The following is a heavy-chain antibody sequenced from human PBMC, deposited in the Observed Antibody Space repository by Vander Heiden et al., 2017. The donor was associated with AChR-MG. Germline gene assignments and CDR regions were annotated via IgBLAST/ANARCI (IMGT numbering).Heavy chain of an antibody. CDR1: GLTFSSYA. V-gene: IGHV3-23*01. Sequence: EVQLLESGGGLVQPGGSLTLFCAPSGLTFSSYAMSWVRQAPGKGLEWVSAISGSGGSTYYADSVKGRFTISRDNSKNTLYLQMNSLRAEDTAVYYCAKGSATTYYDFWRPFDYWGQGTLVTVSS. J-gene: IGHJ4*02. CDR3: AKGSATTYYDFWRPFDY. CDR2: ISGSGGST. D-gene: IGHD3-3*01.